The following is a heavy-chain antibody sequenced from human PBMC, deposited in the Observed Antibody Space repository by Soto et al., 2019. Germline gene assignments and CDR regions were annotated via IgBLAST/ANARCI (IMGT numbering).Heavy chain of an antibody. Sequence: QSGGSLRLSCAASGFTFSSYSMNWVRQAPGKGLEWVSYISSSSSTIYYADSVKGRFTISRDNAKNSLYLQMNSLRDEDTAVYYCAREEWECSSTSCYSGGYWGQGTLVTVSS. J-gene: IGHJ4*02. D-gene: IGHD2-2*02. CDR1: GFTFSSYS. CDR3: AREEWECSSTSCYSGGY. CDR2: ISSSSSTI. V-gene: IGHV3-48*02.